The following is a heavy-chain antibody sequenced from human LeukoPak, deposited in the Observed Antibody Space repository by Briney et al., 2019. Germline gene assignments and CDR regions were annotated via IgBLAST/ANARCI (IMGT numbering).Heavy chain of an antibody. J-gene: IGHJ4*02. Sequence: PGGSLRLSCAASGFTFSSYSMNWVRQAPGKGLEWVSYISSSSSTIYYANSVKGRFTISRDNAKNSLYLQMNSLRDQDTAVYYCASNYDYVWGSYRPLDYWGQGTLVTVSS. CDR1: GFTFSSYS. V-gene: IGHV3-48*02. CDR3: ASNYDYVWGSYRPLDY. D-gene: IGHD3-16*02. CDR2: ISSSSSTI.